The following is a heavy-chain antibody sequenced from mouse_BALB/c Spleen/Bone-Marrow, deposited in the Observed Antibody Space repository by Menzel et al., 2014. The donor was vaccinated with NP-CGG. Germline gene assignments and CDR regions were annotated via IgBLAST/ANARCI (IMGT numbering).Heavy chain of an antibody. D-gene: IGHD1-1*01. V-gene: IGHV1-80*01. Sequence: QVQLQQSGAELVRPGSSVKISRKASGYAFSSYWMIWVKQRPGQGLEWIGQIYPGDGDTNYNGKFKGKATLTVDKSSSTAYMQLSSLTSEDSAVYFCARSGYGSNYDYWGQGTTLTVSS. CDR3: ARSGYGSNYDY. CDR1: GYAFSSYW. J-gene: IGHJ2*01. CDR2: IYPGDGDT.